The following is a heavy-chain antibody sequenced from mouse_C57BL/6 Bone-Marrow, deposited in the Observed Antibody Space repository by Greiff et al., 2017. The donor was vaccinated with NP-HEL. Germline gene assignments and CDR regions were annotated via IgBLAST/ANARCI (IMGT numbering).Heavy chain of an antibody. CDR2: IDPSDSYT. J-gene: IGHJ3*01. Sequence: QVQLQQPGAELVKPGASVKLSCKASGYTFTSYWMQWVKQRPGPGLEWIGEIDPSDSYTNYNQKFKGKATLTVDTSSSTAYMQLSSLTSEDSAVYYCARYVVTTGRGWFAYWGQGTLVTVSA. CDR3: ARYVVTTGRGWFAY. CDR1: GYTFTSYW. V-gene: IGHV1-50*01. D-gene: IGHD2-2*01.